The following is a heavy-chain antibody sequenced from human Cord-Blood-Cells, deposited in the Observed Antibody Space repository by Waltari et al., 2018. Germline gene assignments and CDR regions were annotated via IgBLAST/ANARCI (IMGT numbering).Heavy chain of an antibody. Sequence: QVQLVQSGAEVKKPGASVKVSCKASGYTFTGYYMHWVRQAPGQGLEWMGWIKPNSGGTNYAQKFQGRHTRTRVTSISKAYREQSRLRSDDTAVYYCARDPDTYCGGDCHNWFDPWGQGTLVTVSS. J-gene: IGHJ5*02. D-gene: IGHD2-21*02. CDR2: IKPNSGGT. CDR3: ARDPDTYCGGDCHNWFDP. V-gene: IGHV1-2*02. CDR1: GYTFTGYY.